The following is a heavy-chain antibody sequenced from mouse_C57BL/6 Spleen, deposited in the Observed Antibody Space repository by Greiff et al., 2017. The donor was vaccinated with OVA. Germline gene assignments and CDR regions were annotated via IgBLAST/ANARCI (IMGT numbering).Heavy chain of an antibody. V-gene: IGHV1-54*01. CDR2: INPGSGGT. Sequence: VQGVESGAELVRPGTSVKVSCKASGYAFTNYLIEWVKQRPGQGLEWIGVINPGSGGTNYNEKFKGKATLTADKSSSTAYMQLSSLTSEDSAVYCGARDYGYFDYWGQGTTLTVSS. CDR3: ARDYGYFDY. D-gene: IGHD1-1*02. CDR1: GYAFTNYL. J-gene: IGHJ2*01.